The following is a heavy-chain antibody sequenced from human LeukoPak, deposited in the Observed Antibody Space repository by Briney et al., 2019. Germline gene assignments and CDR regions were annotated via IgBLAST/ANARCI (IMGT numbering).Heavy chain of an antibody. J-gene: IGHJ5*02. CDR3: ARDSFGSDYWFDP. V-gene: IGHV1-46*01. Sequence: ASVKVSCRASGYTFTSYYMHWVRQAPGQGREWMGIINPSGGSTSYAQKFQGRVTMTRDTSTSTVYMELSSLRSEDTAVYYCARDSFGSDYWFDPWGQGTLVTVSS. D-gene: IGHD3-10*01. CDR2: INPSGGST. CDR1: GYTFTSYY.